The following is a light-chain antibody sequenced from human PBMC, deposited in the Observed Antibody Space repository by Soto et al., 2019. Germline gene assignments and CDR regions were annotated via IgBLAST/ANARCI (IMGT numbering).Light chain of an antibody. J-gene: IGKJ3*01. Sequence: IVLTQSPATLSLCPGERATLSCRASPSISNYLAWYQQKPGQPPRLLSYDSSSRVIGIPARFNGSGSGTDFTLTISSLAPEYFAVYYCQHLSNCPLTFGPGTKVDIK. V-gene: IGKV3-11*01. CDR3: QHLSNCPLT. CDR1: PSISNY. CDR2: DSS.